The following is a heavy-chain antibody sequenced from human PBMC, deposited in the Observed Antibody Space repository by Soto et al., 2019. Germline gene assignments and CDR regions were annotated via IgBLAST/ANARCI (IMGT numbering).Heavy chain of an antibody. Sequence: QVQLVESGGGVVQPGRSRGLSCAPSGFTLISNGRPWAGQAQGKGLEWVAVICYDGSNKYYADSVKGRFTISRDNSKNTLYLQMNSLRAEDTAVYYCARDPDTYMDVWGKGTTVTVSS. CDR3: ARDPDTYMDV. CDR1: GFTLISNG. J-gene: IGHJ6*03. CDR2: ICYDGSNK. D-gene: IGHD3-9*01. V-gene: IGHV3-33*01.